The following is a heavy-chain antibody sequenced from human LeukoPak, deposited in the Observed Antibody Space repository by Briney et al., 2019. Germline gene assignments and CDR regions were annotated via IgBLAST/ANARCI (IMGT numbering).Heavy chain of an antibody. D-gene: IGHD3-10*01. CDR1: GFTFSSYE. J-gene: IGHJ4*02. CDR2: ISSSCSTI. CDR3: TTDLRWEFPPPGY. V-gene: IGHV3-48*03. Sequence: GESLRLSCAASGFTFSSYEMNWVRQAPGKGLEWVSYISSSCSTIYYADSVKGRFTISRDDSKNTLYLQMNSLKPEDTAVYFCTTDLRWEFPPPGYWGQGTLVTVSS.